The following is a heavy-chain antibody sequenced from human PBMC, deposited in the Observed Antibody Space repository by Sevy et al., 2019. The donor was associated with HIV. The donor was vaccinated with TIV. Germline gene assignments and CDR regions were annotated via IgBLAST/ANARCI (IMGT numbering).Heavy chain of an antibody. CDR3: AKRRSQTGTTPQPIDH. D-gene: IGHD1-1*01. CDR2: ISGSGGST. J-gene: IGHJ4*02. V-gene: IGHV3-23*01. CDR1: GFTFSSYA. Sequence: GGSLRLSCAASGFTFSSYAMSWVRQAPGKGLEWVSAISGSGGSTYYADSVKGRFTISRDNSKNTLYLQMNSLRAEDTAVYYCAKRRSQTGTTPQPIDHWGQGTLVTVSS.